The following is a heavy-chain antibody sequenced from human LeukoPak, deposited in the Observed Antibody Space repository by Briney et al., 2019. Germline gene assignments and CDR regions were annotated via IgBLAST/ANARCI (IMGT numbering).Heavy chain of an antibody. J-gene: IGHJ6*03. CDR3: ARHKNYYYYYMDV. CDR1: GGSISTSSYY. Sequence: SETLSLTCTVSGGSISTSSYYWSWIRQSPGTGLEWLGSMYHSGSTYYNPSLRSRVTISVDTSKNQFSLNLSSVTAADTAVYYCARHKNYYYYYMDVWGKGTTVTISS. CDR2: MYHSGST. V-gene: IGHV4-39*01.